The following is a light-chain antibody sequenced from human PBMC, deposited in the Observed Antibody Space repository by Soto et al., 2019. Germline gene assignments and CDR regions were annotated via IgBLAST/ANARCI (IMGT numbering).Light chain of an antibody. J-gene: IGKJ4*01. CDR3: QQRNSWPPPT. V-gene: IGKV3-11*01. CDR1: QTISNS. Sequence: EIALTQSPATLSLSPGERATLSCRASQTISNSLAWYQEKPGQAPRLLIYDSSNRATGIPPRFSGSGSGTDFTLTISSLEPEDFAVYCGQQRNSWPPPTFGGGTRVEI. CDR2: DSS.